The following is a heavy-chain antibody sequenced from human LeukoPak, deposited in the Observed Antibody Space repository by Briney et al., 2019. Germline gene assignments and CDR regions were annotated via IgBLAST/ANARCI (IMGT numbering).Heavy chain of an antibody. Sequence: SETLSLTCAVYGGSFSGYYWSWIRQPPGKGLEWIGEINHSGSTNYNPSLKSRVTISVDTSKNQFSLKLSSVTAADTAVYYCARVPGGGYDFALDYWGQGTLVTVSS. CDR2: INHSGST. CDR1: GGSFSGYY. D-gene: IGHD5-12*01. CDR3: ARVPGGGYDFALDY. V-gene: IGHV4-34*01. J-gene: IGHJ4*02.